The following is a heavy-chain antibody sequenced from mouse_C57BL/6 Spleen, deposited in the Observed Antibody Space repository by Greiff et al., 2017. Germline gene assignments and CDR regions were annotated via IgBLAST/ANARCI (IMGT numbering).Heavy chain of an antibody. V-gene: IGHV1-80*01. J-gene: IGHJ1*03. CDR3: ARLDYGSSWYFDV. D-gene: IGHD1-1*01. CDR1: GYAFSSYW. Sequence: VQLQQSGAELVKPGASVKISCKASGYAFSSYWMNWVKQRPGKGLEWIGQIYPGDGDTNYNGKFKGKATLTADKSSSTAYMQLSSLTSEDSAVYVCARLDYGSSWYFDVWGTGTTVTVSA. CDR2: IYPGDGDT.